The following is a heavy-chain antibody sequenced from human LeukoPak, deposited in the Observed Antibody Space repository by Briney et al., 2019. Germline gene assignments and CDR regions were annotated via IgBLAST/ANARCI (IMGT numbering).Heavy chain of an antibody. CDR3: ASDVDTAMGDFDY. V-gene: IGHV3-30-3*01. J-gene: IGHJ4*02. CDR1: GFPFSSYA. D-gene: IGHD5-18*01. Sequence: GGSLRLSFAASGFPFSSYAMHWVRPAPGKGLEWVAVISYDGSNKYYADSVKGRFTISRDNSKDTLYLQMNSLRAEDTAVYYCASDVDTAMGDFDYWGQGTLVTVSS. CDR2: ISYDGSNK.